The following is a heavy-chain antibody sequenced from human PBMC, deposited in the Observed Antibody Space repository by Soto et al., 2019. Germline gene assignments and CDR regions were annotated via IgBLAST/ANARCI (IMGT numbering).Heavy chain of an antibody. J-gene: IGHJ4*02. CDR1: GGTFSSYA. CDR2: IIPIFGTA. CDR3: ANLRGGTGYSSGWYPY. D-gene: IGHD6-19*01. V-gene: IGHV1-69*01. Sequence: QVQLVQSGAEVKKPGSSVKVSCKASGGTFSSYAISWVRQAPGQVLEWMGGIIPIFGTANYAQKFQGRVTITADESTSTAYMELSSLRSEDTAVYYCANLRGGTGYSSGWYPYWGQGTLVTVSS.